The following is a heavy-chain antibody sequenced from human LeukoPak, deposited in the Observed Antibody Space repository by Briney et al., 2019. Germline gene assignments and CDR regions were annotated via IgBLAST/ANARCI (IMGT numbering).Heavy chain of an antibody. CDR2: ISGSGGST. V-gene: IGHV3-23*01. Sequence: GGSRRLSCAASGFTFSSYAMSWVRQAPGKGLEWVSAISGSGGSTYYADSVKGRFTISRDNSKNTLYLQMNSLGAEDTAVYYCARGSGVKPLDYWGQGTLVTVSS. CDR3: ARGSGVKPLDY. J-gene: IGHJ4*02. CDR1: GFTFSSYA.